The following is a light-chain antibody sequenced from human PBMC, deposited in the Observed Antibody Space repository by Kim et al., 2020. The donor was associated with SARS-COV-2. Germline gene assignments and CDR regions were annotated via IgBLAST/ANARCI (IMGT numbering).Light chain of an antibody. V-gene: IGKV3-11*01. CDR3: QQRSNWPPGVT. Sequence: PGERATLARRASQSVSSYLAWYQQKPGQAPRLLIYDASTRATGIPARFSGSGSGTDFTLTISSLEPEDFAVYYCQQRSNWPPGVTFGPGTKVDIK. CDR2: DAS. CDR1: QSVSSY. J-gene: IGKJ3*01.